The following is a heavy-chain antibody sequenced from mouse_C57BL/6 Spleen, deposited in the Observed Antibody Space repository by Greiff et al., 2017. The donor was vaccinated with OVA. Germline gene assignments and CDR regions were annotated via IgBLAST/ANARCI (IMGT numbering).Heavy chain of an antibody. CDR1: GFSLTSYA. J-gene: IGHJ3*01. CDR3: ARNGAYYAYQAWFAY. CDR2: IWTGGGT. V-gene: IGHV2-9-1*01. D-gene: IGHD2-10*01. Sequence: QVQLKQSGPGLVAPSQSLSITCTVSGFSLTSYAISWVRQPPGKGLEWLGVIWTGGGTNYNSALKSRLSISKDNSKSQVFLKMNSLQTDDTARYYCARNGAYYAYQAWFAYWGQGTLVTVSA.